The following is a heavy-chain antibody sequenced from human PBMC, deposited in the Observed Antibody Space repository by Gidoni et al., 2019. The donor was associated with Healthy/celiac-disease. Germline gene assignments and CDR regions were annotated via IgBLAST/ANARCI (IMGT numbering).Heavy chain of an antibody. J-gene: IGHJ4*02. D-gene: IGHD2-2*01. CDR2: INWNGGST. V-gene: IGHV3-20*04. Sequence: EVQLVESGGGVVRPVGSLRLSCAASGFTFDDYGMSWVRQAPGKGLEGVSGINWNGGSTGYADSVKGRFTISRDNAKNSLYLQMNSLRAEDTALYYCARGRRCSSTSCLYYFDYWGQGTLVTVSS. CDR1: GFTFDDYG. CDR3: ARGRRCSSTSCLYYFDY.